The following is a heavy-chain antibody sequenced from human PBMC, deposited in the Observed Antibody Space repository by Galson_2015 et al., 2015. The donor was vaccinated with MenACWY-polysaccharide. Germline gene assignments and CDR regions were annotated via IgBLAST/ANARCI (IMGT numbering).Heavy chain of an antibody. J-gene: IGHJ6*02. CDR3: VRVPTGIERYGMDV. D-gene: IGHD1-1*01. V-gene: IGHV3-7*01. CDR1: GFIFNNYW. CDR2: IKPDGTET. Sequence: SLRLSCAASGFIFNNYWMSWVRQAPGKGLEWVANIKPDGTETYCVDPVKGRFTFSRDNAKNSLFLQMHSLRAEDTAVYYCVRVPTGIERYGMDVWGQGTTVTVSS.